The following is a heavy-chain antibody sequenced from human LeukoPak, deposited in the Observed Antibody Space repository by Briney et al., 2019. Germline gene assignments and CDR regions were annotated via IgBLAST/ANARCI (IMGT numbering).Heavy chain of an antibody. CDR2: IYYSGST. CDR3: ARRGRYSSSWNWFDP. J-gene: IGHJ5*02. CDR1: GGSISSYY. V-gene: IGHV4-59*08. D-gene: IGHD6-13*01. Sequence: SETLSLTCTVSGGSISSYYWSWIRQPPGKGLEWIGYIYYSGSTNYNPSLKSRVTISVDTSKNQFSLKLSSVTAADTAVYYCARRGRYSSSWNWFDPWGQGTLVTVSS.